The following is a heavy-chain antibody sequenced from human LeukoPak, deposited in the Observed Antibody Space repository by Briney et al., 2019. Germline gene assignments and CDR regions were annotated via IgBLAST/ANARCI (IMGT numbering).Heavy chain of an antibody. V-gene: IGHV1-69*05. D-gene: IGHD3-16*02. Sequence: GASVKVSCKASGGTFSSYAISWVRQAPGQGLEWMGGIIPIFGTANYAQKLQGRVTMTTDTSTSTAYMELRSLRSDDTAVYYCAGGISPVDPWGQGTLVTVSS. CDR3: AGGISPVDP. CDR2: IIPIFGTA. J-gene: IGHJ5*02. CDR1: GGTFSSYA.